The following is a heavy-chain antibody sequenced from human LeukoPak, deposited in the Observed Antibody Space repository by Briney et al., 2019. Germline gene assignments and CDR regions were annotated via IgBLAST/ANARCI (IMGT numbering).Heavy chain of an antibody. V-gene: IGHV4-34*01. CDR2: INHSGST. J-gene: IGHJ4*02. CDR3: ARVGTSAAGTYFDY. CDR1: GGSFSGYY. D-gene: IGHD6-13*01. Sequence: PSETLSLTCAVYGGSFSGYYWSWIRQPPGKGLEWIGEINHSGSTNYNPSLKSRVTISVDTSKNQFSLKLSSVTAADTAVYYCARVGTSAAGTYFDYWGQGSLVSVSS.